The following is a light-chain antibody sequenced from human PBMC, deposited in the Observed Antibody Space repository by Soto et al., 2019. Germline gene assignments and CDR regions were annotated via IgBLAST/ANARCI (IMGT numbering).Light chain of an antibody. J-gene: IGKJ5*01. V-gene: IGKV3D-15*01. CDR2: AAS. Sequence: RVMTQSPDTLSVSPGERATLSCRASETVRSNLAWYQQKPGQAPRLLIYAASTRATGIPARFIGNGSGTEFTLTISSLQSEDFAVYYCQQYNNWPPTFGQGTRLEIK. CDR3: QQYNNWPPT. CDR1: ETVRSN.